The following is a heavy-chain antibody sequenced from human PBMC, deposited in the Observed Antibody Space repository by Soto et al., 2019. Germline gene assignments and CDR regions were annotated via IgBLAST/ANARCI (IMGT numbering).Heavy chain of an antibody. Sequence: QVQLQESGPGLVKPSQTLSLTCTVSGASINGGGYYWSWIRQHPGKGLEWIGSIYYSGNTYYSPSLKSRVTISXXTXKXXFSLRLTSVTAADTAVYYCARDPSYGDYSYYGMDVWGQGTTVTVSS. CDR1: GASINGGGYY. CDR2: IYYSGNT. D-gene: IGHD4-17*01. V-gene: IGHV4-31*03. J-gene: IGHJ6*02. CDR3: ARDPSYGDYSYYGMDV.